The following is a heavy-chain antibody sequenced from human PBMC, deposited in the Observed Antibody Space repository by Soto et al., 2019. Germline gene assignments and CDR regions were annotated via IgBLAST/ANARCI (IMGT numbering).Heavy chain of an antibody. CDR2: ISYSGST. J-gene: IGHJ4*02. D-gene: IGHD2-15*01. CDR3: ARADPDASVGY. CDR1: GGSLSSYY. Sequence: SETLSLTCTVSGGSLSSYYWTWLRQSPGRGLEWIGYISYSGSTYYNPSLKSRVTISADTSKNQFSLRMNSMIAADTAVYYCARADPDASVGYWGQGTLVTVSS. V-gene: IGHV4-59*01.